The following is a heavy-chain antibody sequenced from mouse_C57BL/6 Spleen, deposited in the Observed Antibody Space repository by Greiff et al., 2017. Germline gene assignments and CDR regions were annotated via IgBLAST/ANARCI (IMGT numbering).Heavy chain of an antibody. CDR1: GYTFTDYN. V-gene: IGHV1-22*01. J-gene: IGHJ2*01. CDR2: INPNNGGT. CDR3: AREEFYLGDYFDY. D-gene: IGHD2-1*01. Sequence: VQLQQSGPELVKPGASVKMSCKASGYTFTDYNMHWVKQSHGKSLEWIGYINPNNGGTSYNQKFKGKATLTVNKSSSTAYMELRSLTSEDSAVYYCAREEFYLGDYFDYWGQGTTLTVSS.